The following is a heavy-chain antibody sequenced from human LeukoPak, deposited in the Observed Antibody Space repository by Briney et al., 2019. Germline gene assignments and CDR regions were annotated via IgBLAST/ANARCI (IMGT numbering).Heavy chain of an antibody. CDR1: GFTFSRSW. J-gene: IGHJ4*02. Sequence: QPGGSLRLSCAASGFTFSRSWMRWVRQAPGKGLVWVSRINSDGSSTSYADSVKGRFTISRDNAKNTLYLQMNSLRAEDTAVYYCAREGRHSLDYWGQGTLVTVSS. V-gene: IGHV3-74*01. CDR2: INSDGSST. CDR3: AREGRHSLDY.